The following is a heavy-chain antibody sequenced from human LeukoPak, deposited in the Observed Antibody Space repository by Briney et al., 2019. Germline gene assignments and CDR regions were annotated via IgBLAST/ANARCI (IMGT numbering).Heavy chain of an antibody. CDR1: GFTVSSNY. D-gene: IGHD2-21*02. CDR2: IYSGGST. Sequence: GGSLRLSCAASGFTVSSNYMSWVRQAPGKGLEWVSVIYSGGSTYYADSVKGRFTISRDNSKNTLYLQMNSLRAEDTAVYYCARVCGDCYSNYYYYYMDVWGKGTTVTISS. V-gene: IGHV3-66*01. J-gene: IGHJ6*03. CDR3: ARVCGDCYSNYYYYYMDV.